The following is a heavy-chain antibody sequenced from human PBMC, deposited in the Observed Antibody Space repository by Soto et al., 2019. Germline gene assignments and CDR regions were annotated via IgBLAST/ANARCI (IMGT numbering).Heavy chain of an antibody. Sequence: GGALRLSFATPGFPLSSYATSWGPPAPGKGLEWVSAISGSGGSTYYADSVKGRFTISRDNSKNTLYLQMNSLRAEDTAVYYCAKTYDGGSGYFDYWGQGTLVTVSS. J-gene: IGHJ4*02. CDR3: AKTYDGGSGYFDY. CDR1: GFPLSSYA. V-gene: IGHV3-23*01. D-gene: IGHD3-10*01. CDR2: ISGSGGST.